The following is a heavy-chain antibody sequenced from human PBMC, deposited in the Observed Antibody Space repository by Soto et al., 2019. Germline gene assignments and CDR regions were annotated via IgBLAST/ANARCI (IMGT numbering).Heavy chain of an antibody. V-gene: IGHV4-31*03. CDR2: IHYSGNT. D-gene: IGHD6-13*01. Sequence: LSLTCTVSGDSISSSSYYWSWIRQHPGKGLEWIGYIHYSGNTRYNPSLKSRLTISVDTSKNQFSLMLSSLTAADTAVYFCARARVPYSSTWYRYDYYGMDIWGQGTTVTVS. J-gene: IGHJ6*02. CDR1: GDSISSSSYY. CDR3: ARARVPYSSTWYRYDYYGMDI.